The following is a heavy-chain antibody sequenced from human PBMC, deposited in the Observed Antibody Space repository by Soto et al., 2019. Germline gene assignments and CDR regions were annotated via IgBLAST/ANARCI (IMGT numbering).Heavy chain of an antibody. D-gene: IGHD6-19*01. J-gene: IGHJ4*02. CDR1: GFTFSSYG. CDR2: ISYDGSNK. CDR3: AKDGSSSGWQ. V-gene: IGHV3-30*18. Sequence: GGSLRLSCAASGFTFSSYGMHWVRQAPGRGLEWVAVISYDGSNKYYADSVKGRFTISRDNSKNTLYLQMNSLRAEDTAVYYCAKDGSSSGWQWGQGTLVTVSS.